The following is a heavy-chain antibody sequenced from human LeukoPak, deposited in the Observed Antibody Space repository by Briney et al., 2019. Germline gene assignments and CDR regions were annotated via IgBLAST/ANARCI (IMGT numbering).Heavy chain of an antibody. J-gene: IGHJ5*02. CDR2: IYYSGST. V-gene: IGHV4-59*01. CDR3: ARANYDFWSGYFVFRSWFDP. CDR1: GGSIGSYY. Sequence: PSETLSLTCTVSGGSIGSYYWSWIRQPPGKGLEWIGYIYYSGSTNYNPSLKSRVTISVDTSKNQFSLKLSSVTAADTAVYYCARANYDFWSGYFVFRSWFDPWGQGTLVTVSS. D-gene: IGHD3-3*01.